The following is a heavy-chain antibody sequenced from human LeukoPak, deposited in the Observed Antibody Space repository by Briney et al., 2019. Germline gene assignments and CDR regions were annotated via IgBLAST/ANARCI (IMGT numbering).Heavy chain of an antibody. V-gene: IGHV3-49*03. CDR2: IRSKAYGGTT. CDR3: TRVRVGYYDSSGLYYFDY. Sequence: PGGSLRLYCTASGFTFGDYAMSWLRQAPGQGLVWVGFIRSKAYGGTTDYAASVKGRFTISRDDYKSIAYLRMNSLKTEDTAVYYCTRVRVGYYDSSGLYYFDYWGQGTLVTVSS. CDR1: GFTFGDYA. J-gene: IGHJ4*02. D-gene: IGHD3-22*01.